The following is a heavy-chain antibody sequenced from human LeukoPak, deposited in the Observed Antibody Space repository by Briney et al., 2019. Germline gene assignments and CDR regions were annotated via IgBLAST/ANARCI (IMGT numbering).Heavy chain of an antibody. Sequence: SQTLSLTCAISGDSVSSTSAAWNWTRQSPSGGLEWLGRTYYRSKWSNDYAISVRSRISISRDTSKNQFALQLNSVTPEDTAVYYCARDSARGYGAGSRVDYWGQGTLVTVSS. CDR2: TYYRSKWSN. CDR1: GDSVSSTSAA. V-gene: IGHV6-1*01. CDR3: ARDSARGYGAGSRVDY. J-gene: IGHJ4*02. D-gene: IGHD3-10*01.